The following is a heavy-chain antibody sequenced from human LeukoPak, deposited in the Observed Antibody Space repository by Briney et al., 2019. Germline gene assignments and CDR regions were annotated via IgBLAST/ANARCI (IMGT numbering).Heavy chain of an antibody. D-gene: IGHD2-15*01. CDR2: ISYDGSNK. V-gene: IGHV3-30*03. Sequence: GGSLRLSCAASGFTFSSYGMHWVRQAPGKGLEWVAVISYDGSNKYYADSVKGRFTISRDNSKNTLYLQMNSLRAEDTAVYYCAREVVVAATPLFDYWGQGTLVTVSS. J-gene: IGHJ4*02. CDR3: AREVVVAATPLFDY. CDR1: GFTFSSYG.